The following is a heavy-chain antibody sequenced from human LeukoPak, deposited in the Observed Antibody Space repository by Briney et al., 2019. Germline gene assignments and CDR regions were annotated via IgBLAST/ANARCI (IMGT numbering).Heavy chain of an antibody. V-gene: IGHV4-34*01. CDR1: GGSFNSYY. CDR3: ARVPDITARPCDS. J-gene: IGHJ4*02. D-gene: IGHD1-1*01. CDR2: ISQTGDII. Sequence: PSETLSLTCAVYGGSFNSYYWTWVRQTPGKGLEWIGEISQTGDIINYKPSLKSRVTISVDSSKKQFSLRLTSVTAADTGVYYCARVPDITARPCDSWGPGTRVTVS.